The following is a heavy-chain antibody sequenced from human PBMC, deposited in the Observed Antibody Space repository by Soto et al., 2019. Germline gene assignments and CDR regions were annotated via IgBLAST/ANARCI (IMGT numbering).Heavy chain of an antibody. J-gene: IGHJ4*02. V-gene: IGHV3-48*02. Sequence: PGGSLRLSCAASGFIFSSYSMNWVRQAPGKGLEWVSYISGHSTSIYYADSVKGRFTTSRDNAKKSLSLQMNSLRDEDTAVYYCARGELDRTIDCWGQGTLVTVSS. CDR2: ISGHSTSI. D-gene: IGHD1-26*01. CDR3: ARGELDRTIDC. CDR1: GFIFSSYS.